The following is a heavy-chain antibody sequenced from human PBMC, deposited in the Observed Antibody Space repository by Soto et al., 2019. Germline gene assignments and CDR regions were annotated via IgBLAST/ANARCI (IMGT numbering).Heavy chain of an antibody. CDR3: ARGSRNYYYFEC. CDR2: INGDGSST. D-gene: IGHD1-7*01. V-gene: IGHV3-74*01. J-gene: IGHJ4*02. CDR1: GFTFSNYW. Sequence: EVQLVESGGGLVQPGGSLRLSCVASGFTFSNYWIHWVRQAPGKGLVWVSRINGDGSSTNYADSVKGQFTISRDNAKNTVYLQMNSLRVEDTAVYYCARGSRNYYYFECKGQGTLVTVSS.